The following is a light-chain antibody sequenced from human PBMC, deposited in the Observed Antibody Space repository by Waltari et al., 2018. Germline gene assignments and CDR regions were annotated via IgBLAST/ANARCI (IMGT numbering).Light chain of an antibody. CDR1: QGIRND. CDR3: LQDYNYPRT. CDR2: GAS. Sequence: AIQMTQSPSSLSASVGDGVTITCRASQGIRNDLGWYQQKPGKAPKLLIYGASVLQTGVPSRFSGSGFGTDFTLTISSLQPEDFATYYCLQDYNYPRTFGQGTKLEI. J-gene: IGKJ2*01. V-gene: IGKV1-6*01.